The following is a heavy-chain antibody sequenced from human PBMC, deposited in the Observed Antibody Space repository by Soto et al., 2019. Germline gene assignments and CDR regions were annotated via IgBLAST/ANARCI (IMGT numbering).Heavy chain of an antibody. CDR3: ARGLGYCSTTSCSPAVFDWFDP. CDR2: IYYTGRT. CDR1: GGSISPYY. J-gene: IGHJ5*02. V-gene: IGHV4-59*01. Sequence: QVQLQESGPGLVKPSETLSLICTVSGGSISPYYWSWIRQPPEKGLEWLGYIYYTGRTNYSPSLKSRVTISIDTSKNQFSLRLTSVTAADTAVYYCARGLGYCSTTSCSPAVFDWFDPWGQGTLVTVSS. D-gene: IGHD2-2*01.